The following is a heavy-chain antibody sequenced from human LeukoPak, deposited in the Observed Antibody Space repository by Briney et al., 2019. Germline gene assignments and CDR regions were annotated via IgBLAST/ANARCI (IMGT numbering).Heavy chain of an antibody. CDR3: AKDYEYNSNTWYFH. CDR2: IIESGGET. J-gene: IGHJ4*02. Sequence: GGSLRLSCAASGFTFNKFAMSWVRQAPEKGLEWVSGIIESGGETYYADSVRGRFTISRDNSKNTLYLQMNSLRAEDTAVYYCAKDYEYNSNTWYFHWGRGTLVSVSS. D-gene: IGHD6-13*01. V-gene: IGHV3-23*01. CDR1: GFTFNKFA.